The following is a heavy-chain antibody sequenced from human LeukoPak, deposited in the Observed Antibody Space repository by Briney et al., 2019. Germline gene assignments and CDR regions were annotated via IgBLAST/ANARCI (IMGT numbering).Heavy chain of an antibody. J-gene: IGHJ4*02. CDR1: GFVISDYW. D-gene: IGHD3-22*01. Sequence: GGSLRLSCAASGFVISDYWMTWVRQTPRKGLEWVANVKQDGSEKDYVDSVKGRFTISRDNAKNSLYLQMNSLRAEDTGVYYCERGTDLDASGYVDYWGQGTLVTVSS. V-gene: IGHV3-7*03. CDR2: VKQDGSEK. CDR3: ERGTDLDASGYVDY.